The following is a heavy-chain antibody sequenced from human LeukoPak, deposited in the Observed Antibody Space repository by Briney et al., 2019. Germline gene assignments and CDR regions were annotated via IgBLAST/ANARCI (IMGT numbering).Heavy chain of an antibody. Sequence: GGSLRLSCAASGFTFSTYTINWIRQAPGKGLEWVSYISSSGSTIYYADSVKGRFTISRDNAKNSLYLQMNSLRAEDTAVYYCARTSSGYYGSVGYWGQGTLVTVSS. J-gene: IGHJ4*02. CDR3: ARTSSGYYGSVGY. CDR2: ISSSGSTI. V-gene: IGHV3-48*04. D-gene: IGHD3-22*01. CDR1: GFTFSTYT.